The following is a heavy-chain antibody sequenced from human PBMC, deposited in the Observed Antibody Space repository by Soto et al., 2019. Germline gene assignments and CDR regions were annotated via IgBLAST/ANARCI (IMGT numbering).Heavy chain of an antibody. J-gene: IGHJ4*02. V-gene: IGHV3-23*01. CDR2: INDNGGIR. Sequence: GGSLRLSCAASGFPFDTHAMSWVRQAPGKGLEWVSSINDNGGIRYYTDSVKGRFTISRDNSENTLHLQMNSLRAEDTAVYYCAKRYCSGGRCFHFDCWGQGTLVTVSS. CDR1: GFPFDTHA. CDR3: AKRYCSGGRCFHFDC. D-gene: IGHD2-15*01.